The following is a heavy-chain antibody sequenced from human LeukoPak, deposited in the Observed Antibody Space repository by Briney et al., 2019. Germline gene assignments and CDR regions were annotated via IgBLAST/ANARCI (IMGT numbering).Heavy chain of an antibody. CDR3: ARTNSYYYDSSGVHDAFDI. V-gene: IGHV4-59*01. CDR2: IYYSGST. D-gene: IGHD3-22*01. J-gene: IGHJ3*02. Sequence: SETLSLTCTVSGGSISSYYWSWIRQPPGKGLEWIGYIYYSGSTNYNPSLKSRVTISVDTSKNQFSLKLSSVTAADTAVYYCARTNSYYYDSSGVHDAFDIWGQGTMVTVSS. CDR1: GGSISSYY.